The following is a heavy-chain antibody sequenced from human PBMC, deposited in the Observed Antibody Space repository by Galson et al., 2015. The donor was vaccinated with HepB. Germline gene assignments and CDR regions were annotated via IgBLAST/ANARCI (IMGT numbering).Heavy chain of an antibody. CDR3: VRGSDQPHL. CDR1: GFAVSSIY. J-gene: IGHJ4*02. CDR2: IYSGGNT. Sequence: SLRLSCAVSGFAVSSIYMSWVRQAPGKGLEWVSVIYSGGNTDYADSVKGRFTISRDNSKNMMYLQMNSLRVEDTALYFCVRGSDQPHLWGQGALVTVSS. V-gene: IGHV3-53*05. D-gene: IGHD2-2*01.